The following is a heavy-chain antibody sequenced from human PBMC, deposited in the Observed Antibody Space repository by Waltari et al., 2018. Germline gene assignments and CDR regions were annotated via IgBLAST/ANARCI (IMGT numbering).Heavy chain of an antibody. Sequence: EVQLVESGGGLVQPGRSLSLSRLPSGFRFRNYARAGGRQAPGKVLEWVGFIRTKTDNATAEYAASVKGRFTLSRDDSRSIAYLQMDSLKAEDTAVYYCMVSAVVGSSGVDYWGQGTLVTVSS. CDR2: IRTKTDNATA. V-gene: IGHV3-49*04. D-gene: IGHD6-19*01. CDR1: GFRFRNYA. J-gene: IGHJ4*02. CDR3: MVSAVVGSSGVDY.